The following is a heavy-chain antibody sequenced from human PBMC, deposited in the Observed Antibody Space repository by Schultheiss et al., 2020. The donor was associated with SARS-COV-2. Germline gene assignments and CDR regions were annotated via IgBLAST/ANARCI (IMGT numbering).Heavy chain of an antibody. CDR1: GFTFSTYT. D-gene: IGHD6-6*01. J-gene: IGHJ6*02. Sequence: GGSLRLSCAASGFTFSTYTINWVRQAPGKGLEWVSTIGGSGEITYYADSVKGRFTISRDNAKNSLYLQMNSLRAEDTAVYYCARDHNGDSSSSFPSWHNGMDVWGQGTTVTVSS. CDR2: IGGSGEIT. V-gene: IGHV3-21*01. CDR3: ARDHNGDSSSSFPSWHNGMDV.